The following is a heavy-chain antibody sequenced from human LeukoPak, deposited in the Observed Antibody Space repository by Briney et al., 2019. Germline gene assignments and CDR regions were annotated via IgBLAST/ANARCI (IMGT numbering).Heavy chain of an antibody. J-gene: IGHJ5*02. D-gene: IGHD6-19*01. CDR1: GYTFTSYD. CDR2: MNPNSGNT. V-gene: IGHV1-8*01. Sequence: GASVKVSCKASGYTFTSYDINWVRQATGQGLEWMGWMNPNSGNTGYAQKFQGRVTMTRNTSISTAYMELSSLRSEDTAVYYCARGRLLYSSGWYWFDPWGQGTLVTVSS. CDR3: ARGRLLYSSGWYWFDP.